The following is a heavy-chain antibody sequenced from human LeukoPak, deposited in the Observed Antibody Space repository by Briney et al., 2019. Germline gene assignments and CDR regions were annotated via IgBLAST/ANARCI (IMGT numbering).Heavy chain of an antibody. CDR2: ISRSGSTI. J-gene: IGHJ4*02. Sequence: GGSLRLSCAASGFTFSSYEMNWVRQAPGKGLEWVSYISRSGSTIYYADSVKGRFTISRDNAKSSLYLQMNSLRAEDTAVYYCAKRDKGYFDYWGQGTLVTVSS. CDR3: AKRDKGYFDY. CDR1: GFTFSSYE. V-gene: IGHV3-48*03.